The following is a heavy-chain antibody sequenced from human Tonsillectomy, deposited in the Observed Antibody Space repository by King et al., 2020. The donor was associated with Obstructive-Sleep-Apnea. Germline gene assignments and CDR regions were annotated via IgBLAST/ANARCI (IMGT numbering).Heavy chain of an antibody. J-gene: IGHJ4*02. CDR2: ISAYNGNT. V-gene: IGHV1-18*04. CDR1: GYTFTSYG. CDR3: ARQPASSGSYGDY. D-gene: IGHD1-26*01. Sequence: QLVQSGAEVKKPGASVKVSCKASGYTFTSYGISWVRQAPGQGLEWMGWISAYNGNTNYAQKHQGRVTMTTEQSTSTAYMELRGLRSDDTAVYYCARQPASSGSYGDYWGQGTLVTVSS.